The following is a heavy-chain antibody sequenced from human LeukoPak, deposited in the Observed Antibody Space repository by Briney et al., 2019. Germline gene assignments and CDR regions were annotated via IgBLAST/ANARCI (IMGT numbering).Heavy chain of an antibody. CDR2: ISSSSSYI. Sequence: GGSLRLSCAASGFTFSSYSMNWVRQAPGKGLEWVSSISSSSSYIYYADSVKGRFTISRDNAKNSLYLQMNSLRAEDTAVYYCARDGPRRIPLCFDPWGQGTLVTVSS. CDR3: ARDGPRRIPLCFDP. J-gene: IGHJ5*02. CDR1: GFTFSSYS. D-gene: IGHD5-18*01. V-gene: IGHV3-21*01.